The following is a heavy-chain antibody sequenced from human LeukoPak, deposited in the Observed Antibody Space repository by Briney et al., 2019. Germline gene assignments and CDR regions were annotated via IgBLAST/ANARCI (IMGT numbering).Heavy chain of an antibody. D-gene: IGHD4-17*01. V-gene: IGHV5-51*01. Sequence: GESLKISCRGSGYSFTSYWIGWVRQMPGKGLEWRGIVYPGDSDTRYSPSFQGQVTISADKSISTAYLQWSSLKASDTAMYYCARATVTKETPDAFDIWGQGTMVTVSS. CDR2: VYPGDSDT. CDR3: ARATVTKETPDAFDI. J-gene: IGHJ3*02. CDR1: GYSFTSYW.